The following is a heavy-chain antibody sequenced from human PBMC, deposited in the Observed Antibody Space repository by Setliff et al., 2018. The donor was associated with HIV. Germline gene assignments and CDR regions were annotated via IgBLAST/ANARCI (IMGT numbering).Heavy chain of an antibody. CDR1: GGSISSSNW. D-gene: IGHD3-10*01. CDR3: ARHRQISDWFDP. CDR2: IYHSGSA. V-gene: IGHV4-4*02. Sequence: SETLSLTCAVSGGSISSSNWWSWVRQPPGKGLEWIGEIYHSGSANYNPSLKSRVIISIDKSKNKFSLKVSSVTAADTAVYYCARHRQISDWFDPWGQGILVTVSS. J-gene: IGHJ5*02.